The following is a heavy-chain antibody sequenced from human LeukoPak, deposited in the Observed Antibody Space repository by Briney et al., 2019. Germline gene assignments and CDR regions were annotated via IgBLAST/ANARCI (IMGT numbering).Heavy chain of an antibody. V-gene: IGHV3-23*01. D-gene: IGHD6-13*01. CDR2: ISGSGGST. CDR1: GFTFSSYA. CDR3: AKDRGIAAAGHYFDY. J-gene: IGHJ4*02. Sequence: GGSLRLSCAASGFTFSSYAMNWVRQAPGKGLEWFSGISGSGGSTYYADSVKGRFTISRDNSKTTLYLQMNSLRAEDTAVYYCAKDRGIAAAGHYFDYWGQGTLVTVSS.